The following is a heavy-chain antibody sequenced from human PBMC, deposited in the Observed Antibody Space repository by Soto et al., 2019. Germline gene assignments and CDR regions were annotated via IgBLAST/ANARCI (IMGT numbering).Heavy chain of an antibody. Sequence: QVQLVQSGAEVKKPGASVKVSCKASGYTFTSYYMHWVRQAPGQGLEWMGIINPSGGSTSYAQKLQGRVTMTRDTSTSTVYMELSSLRSEDTAVYYCAREVVDDFWSGGWFDPWGQGTLVTVSS. CDR3: AREVVDDFWSGGWFDP. CDR1: GYTFTSYY. D-gene: IGHD3-3*01. J-gene: IGHJ5*02. V-gene: IGHV1-46*01. CDR2: INPSGGST.